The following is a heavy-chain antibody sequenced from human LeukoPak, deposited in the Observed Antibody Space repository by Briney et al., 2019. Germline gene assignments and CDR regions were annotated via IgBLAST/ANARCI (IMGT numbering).Heavy chain of an antibody. Sequence: GGSLRLSCAASGFTFSTYAMSWVRQAPGNGLEWVSTFSGSGSTTYYEDSVKGRFTTSRENSKNPLYLQMNSLRAEDTAVYYCAKGPYSSGPGGSFNYWGQGTLVTVSS. CDR1: GFTFSTYA. CDR2: FSGSGSTT. CDR3: AKGPYSSGPGGSFNY. D-gene: IGHD6-19*01. V-gene: IGHV3-23*01. J-gene: IGHJ4*02.